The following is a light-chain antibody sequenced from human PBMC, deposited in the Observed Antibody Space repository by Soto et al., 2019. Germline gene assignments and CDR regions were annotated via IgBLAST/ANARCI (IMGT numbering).Light chain of an antibody. Sequence: HSALTQPPSASGSPGQSVTISCTGTSSDVGVYNYVSWYQQHPGKAPKLMIYVVSKRPSGVPDRFSGSKSGNTASLTVSGLQAEDEHDYYCSSYAGTNNPVLFGGGTKLTVL. CDR2: VVS. CDR1: SSDVGVYNY. V-gene: IGLV2-8*01. J-gene: IGLJ2*01. CDR3: SSYAGTNNPVL.